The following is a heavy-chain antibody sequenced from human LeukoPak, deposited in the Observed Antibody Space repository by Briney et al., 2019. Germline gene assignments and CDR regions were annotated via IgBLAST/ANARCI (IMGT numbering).Heavy chain of an antibody. D-gene: IGHD6-19*01. CDR2: ISSSSSYI. Sequence: GGSLRLSCAASGFTFSSYSMNWVRRAPGKGLEWVSSISSSSSYIYYADSVKGRFTISRDNAKNSLYLQMNSLRAEDTAVYYCARLYSSGPYFDYRGQGTLVTVSS. CDR3: ARLYSSGPYFDY. J-gene: IGHJ4*02. CDR1: GFTFSSYS. V-gene: IGHV3-21*01.